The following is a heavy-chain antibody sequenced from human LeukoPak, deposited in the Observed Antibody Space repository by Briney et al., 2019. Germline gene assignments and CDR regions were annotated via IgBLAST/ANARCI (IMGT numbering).Heavy chain of an antibody. CDR1: GFTFSSYW. J-gene: IGHJ4*02. CDR3: ARAKDGEELDY. D-gene: IGHD3-10*01. Sequence: GGSLRLSCAASGFTFSSYWMHWVRQAPGKGLVWVSRINSDGSSTSYADSVKGRFTISRDNAKNTLHLHMNSLRAEDTAVYYCARAKDGEELDYWGQGTLVTVSS. CDR2: INSDGSST. V-gene: IGHV3-74*01.